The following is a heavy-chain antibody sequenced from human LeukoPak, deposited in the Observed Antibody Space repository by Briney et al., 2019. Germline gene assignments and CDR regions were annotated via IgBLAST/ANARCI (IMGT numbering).Heavy chain of an antibody. J-gene: IGHJ4*02. CDR3: ARGSHCSSTSCYTWPDYFDY. Sequence: SETLSLTCAVYGGSFSGYYWSWIRQPPGKGLEWIGEINHSGSTNYNPSLKSRVTISVDTSKNQFSLKLSSVTAADTAVYYCARGSHCSSTSCYTWPDYFDYWGQGTLVTVSS. CDR2: INHSGST. D-gene: IGHD2-2*02. V-gene: IGHV4-34*01. CDR1: GGSFSGYY.